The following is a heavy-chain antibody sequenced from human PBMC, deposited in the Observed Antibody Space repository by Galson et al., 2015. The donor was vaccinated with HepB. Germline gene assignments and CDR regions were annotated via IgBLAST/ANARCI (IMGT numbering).Heavy chain of an antibody. V-gene: IGHV6-1*01. Sequence: CAISGDSVSSNSAAWNWIRQSPSRGLEWLGRTYYRSKWYNDYAVSVKSRITINPDTSKNQFSLQLNSVTPEDTAVYYCAREEGESYGDYYYGMDVWGQGTTVTVSS. D-gene: IGHD3-16*01. CDR3: AREEGESYGDYYYGMDV. CDR2: TYYRSKWYN. J-gene: IGHJ6*02. CDR1: GDSVSSNSAA.